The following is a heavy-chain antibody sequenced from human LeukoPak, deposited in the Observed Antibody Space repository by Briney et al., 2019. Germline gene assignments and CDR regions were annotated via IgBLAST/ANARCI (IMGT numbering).Heavy chain of an antibody. CDR1: GYSISSGYY. Sequence: PETLSLTCTVSGYSISSGYYWGWIRQPPGKGLEWIGSIYHSGSTYYNPSLKSRVTISVDTSKNQFSLKLSSVTAADTAVYYCAREWGGAYCSSTSCYSPFDYWGQGTLVTVSS. J-gene: IGHJ4*02. V-gene: IGHV4-38-2*02. CDR2: IYHSGST. CDR3: AREWGGAYCSSTSCYSPFDY. D-gene: IGHD2-2*02.